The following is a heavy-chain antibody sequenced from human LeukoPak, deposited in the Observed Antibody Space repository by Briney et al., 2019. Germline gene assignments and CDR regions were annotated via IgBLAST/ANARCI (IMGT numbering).Heavy chain of an antibody. CDR1: GFIFSSYW. D-gene: IGHD2-2*01. CDR3: ARDQGTRIVVVPAYDYYYGMDV. Sequence: GGSLRLSCAASGFIFSSYWMSWVRQAPGKGLEWVANIKQDGSEKYYVDSVRGRFTISRDNAKNSLYLQMNSLRAEDTAVYYCARDQGTRIVVVPAYDYYYGMDVWGKGTTVTVSS. CDR2: IKQDGSEK. J-gene: IGHJ6*04. V-gene: IGHV3-7*03.